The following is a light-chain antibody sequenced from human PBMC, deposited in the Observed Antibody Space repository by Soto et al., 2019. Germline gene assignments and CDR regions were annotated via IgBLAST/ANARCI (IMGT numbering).Light chain of an antibody. CDR2: DAS. CDR3: QQYNSYSRT. CDR1: QSISSY. J-gene: IGKJ1*01. V-gene: IGKV1-5*01. Sequence: EIQVTQSPSSLSASVGDTVTITCRTSQSISSYLSWYQQKPGKAPKLLIYDASSLESGVPSRFSGSGSGTEFTLTISSLQPDDFATYYCQQYNSYSRTFGQGTKVE.